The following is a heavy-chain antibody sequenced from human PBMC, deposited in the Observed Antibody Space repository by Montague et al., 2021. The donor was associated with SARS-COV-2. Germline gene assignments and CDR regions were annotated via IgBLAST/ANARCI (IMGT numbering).Heavy chain of an antibody. CDR2: IYHSGST. CDR1: GGSISSTNW. D-gene: IGHD6-19*01. V-gene: IGHV4-4*02. CDR3: ARTGYSSGWHSFDY. J-gene: IGHJ4*02. Sequence: SETLSLTCVVSGGSISSTNWWSWVRQPPGKGLEWIGEIYHSGSTNYNQSLKSRVIISVDKSKNQFSLKLSSVTAADTAVYYCARTGYSSGWHSFDYWGQGTLVTVSS.